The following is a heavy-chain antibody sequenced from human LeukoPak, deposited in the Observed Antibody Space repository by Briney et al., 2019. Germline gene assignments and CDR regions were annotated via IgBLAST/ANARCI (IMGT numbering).Heavy chain of an antibody. CDR1: GFSLTTCG. V-gene: IGHV3-23*01. CDR3: AKDSHSGYFDY. CDR2: IGGYDDST. J-gene: IGHJ4*02. Sequence: GGSLRLSCVASGFSLTTCGMSWVRQPPGKGLEWVSGIGGYDDSTYYAESLKGRFTISRDTSKNTLFLQMNSLRAEDTAVYYCAKDSHSGYFDYWGQGTLVTVSS. D-gene: IGHD1-26*01.